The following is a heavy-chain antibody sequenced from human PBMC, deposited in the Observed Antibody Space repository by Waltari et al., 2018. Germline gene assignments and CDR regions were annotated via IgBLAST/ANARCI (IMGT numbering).Heavy chain of an antibody. CDR2: IQNTGHMI. CDR3: ARGCGGYCSSGEYYFDQ. V-gene: IGHV3-48*01. J-gene: IGHJ4*02. CDR1: GFHFRDYG. Sequence: EVHLLDSGGRLVQPGGSLRLSCIASGFHFRDYGMLWVRQAPGGGLEWVSYIQNTGHMIYYADSVKGRFTISRDNAQNSVYLQMNSLRAEDTAVYYCARGCGGYCSSGEYYFDQWGQGTLVTVSS. D-gene: IGHD2-21*01.